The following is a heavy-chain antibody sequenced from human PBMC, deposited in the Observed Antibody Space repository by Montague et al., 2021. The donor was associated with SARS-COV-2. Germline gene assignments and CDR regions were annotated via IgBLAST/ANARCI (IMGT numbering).Heavy chain of an antibody. CDR3: ARDRAYSISSGVGDYYYYYTMDV. J-gene: IGHJ6*02. D-gene: IGHD6-6*01. CDR2: IYTDGTS. Sequence: SLRLSCAASGFTVSSNYMTWVRQAPGKGLEWVSVIYTDGTSHYADSVKGRFTISTDNSKNTLFLQMNSLRADDTAVYYCARDRAYSISSGVGDYYYYYTMDVWGQGTTVTVSS. CDR1: GFTVSSNY. V-gene: IGHV3-53*01.